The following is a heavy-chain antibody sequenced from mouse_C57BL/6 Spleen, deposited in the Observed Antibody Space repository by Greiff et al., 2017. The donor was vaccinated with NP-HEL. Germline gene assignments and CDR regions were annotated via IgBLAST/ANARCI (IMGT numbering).Heavy chain of an antibody. Sequence: VQLQQSGPELVKPGASVKMSCEASGYTFTDYNMHWVKQSHGKSLAWIGYINPNNGGTSYNQKFKGNATLTVNKSSSTAYMELRSLTSEDSAVYYCARAGDYYGSSPWFAYWGQGTLVTVSA. CDR3: ARAGDYYGSSPWFAY. CDR2: INPNNGGT. V-gene: IGHV1-22*01. D-gene: IGHD1-1*01. CDR1: GYTFTDYN. J-gene: IGHJ3*01.